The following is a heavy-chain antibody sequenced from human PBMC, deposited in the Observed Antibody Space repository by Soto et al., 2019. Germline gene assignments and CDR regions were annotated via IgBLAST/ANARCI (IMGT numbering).Heavy chain of an antibody. CDR1: GYTFTSYA. Sequence: QVQLVQSEGEVKKPGASVKISCRASGYTFTSYAINWVRQAPGQGLEWMGWISAHSGNTNYAQKVQGRVTMTTDTSTSTAYMELRSLRSDDPPIYYCARIAASGIVHDFDFWGQGTLVTVSS. D-gene: IGHD6-13*01. V-gene: IGHV1-18*01. CDR2: ISAHSGNT. J-gene: IGHJ4*02. CDR3: ARIAASGIVHDFDF.